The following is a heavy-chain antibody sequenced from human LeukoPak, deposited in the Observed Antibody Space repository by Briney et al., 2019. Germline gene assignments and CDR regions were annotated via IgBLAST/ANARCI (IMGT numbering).Heavy chain of an antibody. CDR2: IYYTGIA. CDR3: ARGTRDSWLSQFDC. Sequence: SEALSLTSMDPRASIRIFNRSCIPEHPRERPWSSGYIYYTGIANYNPSLKTRVTISVDTSNNQSSLNLSSVTAADTAVYYCARGTRDSWLSQFDCWGQGNLVTVSS. J-gene: IGHJ4*02. D-gene: IGHD6-13*01. V-gene: IGHV4-59*01. CDR1: RASIRIFN.